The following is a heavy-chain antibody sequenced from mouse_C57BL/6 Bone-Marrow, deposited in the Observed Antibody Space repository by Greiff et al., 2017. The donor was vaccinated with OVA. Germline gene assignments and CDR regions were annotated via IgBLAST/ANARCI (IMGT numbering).Heavy chain of an antibody. V-gene: IGHV1-19*01. CDR2: INPYNGGT. Sequence: VQLQQSGPVLVKPGASVKLSCKASGYTFTDYYMNWVKQSHGKSLEWIGVINPYNGGTNYNQKFKGKATLTVDKSSSTAYMELNSLTSEDSAVYYCARWGPAGFAYWGRGTLVTVTA. J-gene: IGHJ3*01. CDR3: ARWGPAGFAY. CDR1: GYTFTDYY.